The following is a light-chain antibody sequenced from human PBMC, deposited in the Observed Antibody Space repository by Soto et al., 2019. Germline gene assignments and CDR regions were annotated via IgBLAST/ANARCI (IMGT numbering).Light chain of an antibody. CDR2: KVS. CDR3: LPGSPWPT. CDR1: QSLVSSDGNTY. J-gene: IGKJ2*01. Sequence: DFVMTQSPLSLSVSLGQPASISCRSSQSLVSSDGNTYFNWFQQRPGQPPRRLIYKVSNRDSGVPDRFSGSGAGADITLTISRVDAEDVGVYYCLPGSPWPTFGQGTKLEIK. V-gene: IGKV2-30*01.